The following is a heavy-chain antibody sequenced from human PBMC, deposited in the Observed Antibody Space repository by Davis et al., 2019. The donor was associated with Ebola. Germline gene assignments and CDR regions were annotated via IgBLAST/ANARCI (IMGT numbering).Heavy chain of an antibody. D-gene: IGHD6-19*01. V-gene: IGHV4-34*01. J-gene: IGHJ5*02. CDR1: GESVSGIY. CDR2: INHSGRT. CDR3: GGIRGQWLES. Sequence: PSETLSLTCVVYGESVSGIYWTWTRQSPGKGLEWIGEINHSGRTFYNPSLKSRVTVSLDTSQNHFSLRLTSVNAADTAMYYCGGIRGQWLESWGQGSLVTVST.